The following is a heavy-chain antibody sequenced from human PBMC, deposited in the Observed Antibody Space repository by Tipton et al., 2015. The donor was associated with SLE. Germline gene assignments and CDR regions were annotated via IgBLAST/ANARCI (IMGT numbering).Heavy chain of an antibody. D-gene: IGHD6-19*01. Sequence: LRLSCTVSGGSITSGSYYWSWIRQPAGQGLEWIGRIYNTGATYYNPSLKSRVSISVDTSKNQFSLRLSSVTAADTAVYYCATHPRSYSSGWSYYFDYWGQGALVTVSS. CDR1: GGSITSGSYY. J-gene: IGHJ4*01. CDR3: ATHPRSYSSGWSYYFDY. CDR2: IYNTGAT. V-gene: IGHV4-61*02.